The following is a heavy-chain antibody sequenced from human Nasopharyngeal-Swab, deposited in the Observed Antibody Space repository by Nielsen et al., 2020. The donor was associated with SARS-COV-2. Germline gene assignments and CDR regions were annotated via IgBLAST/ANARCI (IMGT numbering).Heavy chain of an antibody. CDR3: AREIYDGHNDP. Sequence: WIRQPPGKGLEWIGYIYNSGSTNYNPSLKSRVTISVDTSKNQFSLKLSIVTAADTAVYYCAREIYDGHNDPWGQGTLVTVSS. CDR2: IYNSGST. V-gene: IGHV4-59*01. J-gene: IGHJ5*02. D-gene: IGHD5-24*01.